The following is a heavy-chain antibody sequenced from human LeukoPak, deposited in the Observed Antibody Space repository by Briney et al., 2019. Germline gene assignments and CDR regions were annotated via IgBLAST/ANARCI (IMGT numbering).Heavy chain of an antibody. CDR1: GFSLTTYGVG. V-gene: IGHV2-5*02. D-gene: IGHD2-8*01. Sequence: ESGPTLAKPTQTLTLTCTFSGFSLTTYGVGVGWIRQPPGKALEWLALISWDDDKRYSPSLKSRLTITRDTSKNQVVLTMTNMNPVDTATYYCAHRTYGPFHYWGQGTLVTVSS. CDR2: ISWDDDK. J-gene: IGHJ4*02. CDR3: AHRTYGPFHY.